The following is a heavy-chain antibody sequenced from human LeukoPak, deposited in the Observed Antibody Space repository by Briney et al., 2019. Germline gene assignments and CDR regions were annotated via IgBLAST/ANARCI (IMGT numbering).Heavy chain of an antibody. D-gene: IGHD5-18*01. CDR1: GFTFSSSA. J-gene: IGHJ4*02. CDR3: ARDYSYGFGYFDY. CDR2: ISYDGSNK. V-gene: IGHV3-30*14. Sequence: GGSLRLSCAASGFTFSSSAMHWVRQAPDKGLEWVAVISYDGSNKYYADSVKGRFTISRDNSKNTLYLQMNSLRAEDTAVYYCARDYSYGFGYFDYWGQGTLVTVSS.